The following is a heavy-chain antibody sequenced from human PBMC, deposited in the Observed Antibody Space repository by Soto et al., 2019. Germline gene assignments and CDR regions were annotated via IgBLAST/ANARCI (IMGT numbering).Heavy chain of an antibody. J-gene: IGHJ5*02. CDR3: ARDQSGSYGVDWFDP. CDR1: GYSISSGYY. CDR2: IYHSGST. D-gene: IGHD1-26*01. Sequence: TLSLTCAVSGYSISSGYYWGWIRQPPGKGLEWIGSIYHSGSTYYNPSLKSRVTISVDTSKNQFSLKLSSVTAADTAVYYCARDQSGSYGVDWFDPWGQGTLVTVS. V-gene: IGHV4-38-2*02.